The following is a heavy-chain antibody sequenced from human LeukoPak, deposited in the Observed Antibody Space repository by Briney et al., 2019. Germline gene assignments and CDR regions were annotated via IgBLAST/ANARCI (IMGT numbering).Heavy chain of an antibody. CDR2: ILHTGSA. J-gene: IGHJ5*02. CDR3: AKIGFGGAWFDP. Sequence: PSETLSLTCTVSGGSISSYYWSWIRQPPGKGLEWVGYILHTGSANYNPSLKSRVTMSVDTSKNQFSLKLTSVTATDTAVYYCAKIGFGGAWFDPWGQGTLVTVSS. CDR1: GGSISSYY. V-gene: IGHV4-59*01. D-gene: IGHD3-16*01.